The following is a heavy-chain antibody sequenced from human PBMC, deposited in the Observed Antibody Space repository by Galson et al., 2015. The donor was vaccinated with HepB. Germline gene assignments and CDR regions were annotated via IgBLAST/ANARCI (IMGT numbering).Heavy chain of an antibody. CDR1: GFTVSSNY. V-gene: IGHV3-53*05. CDR3: ARDRPHIYCSGGSCYEEWYYGMDV. D-gene: IGHD2-15*01. J-gene: IGHJ6*02. Sequence: SLRLSCAASGFTVSSNYMSWVRQAPGKGLEWVSVIYSGGSTYYADSVKGRFTISRDNSKNTLYLQMNSLRAEDTAVYYCARDRPHIYCSGGSCYEEWYYGMDVWGQGTTVTVSS. CDR2: IYSGGST.